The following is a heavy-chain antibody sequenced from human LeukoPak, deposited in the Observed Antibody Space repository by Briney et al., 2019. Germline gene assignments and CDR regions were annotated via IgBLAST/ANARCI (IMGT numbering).Heavy chain of an antibody. J-gene: IGHJ3*02. D-gene: IGHD6-13*01. CDR2: IYPGDSDT. V-gene: IGHV5-51*01. CDR1: GYSFTSYW. CDR3: ARRPIVAAGTHYDAFDI. Sequence: GESLKISCKGSGYSFTSYWIGWVRQMPGKGLERMGIIYPGDSDTRYSPSFQGQVTISADKSISTAYLQWSSLKASDTAMYYCARRPIVAAGTHYDAFDIWGQGTMVTVSS.